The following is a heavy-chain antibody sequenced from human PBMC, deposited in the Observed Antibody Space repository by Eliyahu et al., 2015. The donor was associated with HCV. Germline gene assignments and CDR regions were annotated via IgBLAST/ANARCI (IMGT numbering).Heavy chain of an antibody. J-gene: IGHJ6*02. CDR1: GFTVSNNY. D-gene: IGHD6-6*01. CDR3: ASPRSTASYGLDV. CDR2: FFCGGGP. V-gene: IGHV3-66*01. Sequence: EVQLVESGGGLVQPGGSLRLFCGASGFTVSNNYMSWVRQVPGKGLEWVSGFFCGGGPYYADSVKGRFTISRDNSKNTLYLQMNSLRAEDTAVYYCASPRSTASYGLDVWGQGTTVTVSS.